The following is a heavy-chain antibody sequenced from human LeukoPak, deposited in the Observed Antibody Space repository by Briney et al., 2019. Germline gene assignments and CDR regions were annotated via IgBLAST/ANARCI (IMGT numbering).Heavy chain of an antibody. CDR2: IYYSGST. Sequence: SGTLSLTCTVSGGSISSYYWSWLRQPPGKGLEWLGFIYYSGSTHYKSSLKGRVTISVDTSKNQFSLRLSSVTAADTAVYYRARHSGSSPHYFDYWGQGTLVTVSS. CDR1: GGSISSYY. D-gene: IGHD1-26*01. J-gene: IGHJ4*02. CDR3: ARHSGSSPHYFDY. V-gene: IGHV4-59*08.